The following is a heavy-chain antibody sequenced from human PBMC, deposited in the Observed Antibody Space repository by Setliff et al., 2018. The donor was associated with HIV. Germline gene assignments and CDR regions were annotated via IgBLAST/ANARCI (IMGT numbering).Heavy chain of an antibody. D-gene: IGHD3-3*01. J-gene: IGHJ4*02. CDR2: TYTSGRT. V-gene: IGHV4-61*02. CDR3: ARATYTTLFGVLMGGGLQY. CDR1: GGSISSGSYY. Sequence: PSETLSLTCTVSGGSISSGSYYWSWIRQPAGKGLEWIGLTYTSGRTNYNPSLKSLVSLSLDTSKTQFSLKLTSVTAADTAVYYCARATYTTLFGVLMGGGLQYWGPGTQVTVSS.